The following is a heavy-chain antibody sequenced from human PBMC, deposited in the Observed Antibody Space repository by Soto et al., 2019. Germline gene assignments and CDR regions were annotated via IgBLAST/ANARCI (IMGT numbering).Heavy chain of an antibody. Sequence: QVQLQESGPGLVKPSETLSLICTVSGGSITSGSYYWGWIRQPPGKGLEWIGSIYYSGRTGYNPSLKSRVTISIDTSKNQFSLKVSSVTVADTAVYYCARQASDGYSSSPFRYWGQGTLVTVSS. V-gene: IGHV4-39*01. J-gene: IGHJ4*02. D-gene: IGHD5-18*01. CDR1: GGSITSGSYY. CDR3: ARQASDGYSSSPFRY. CDR2: IYYSGRT.